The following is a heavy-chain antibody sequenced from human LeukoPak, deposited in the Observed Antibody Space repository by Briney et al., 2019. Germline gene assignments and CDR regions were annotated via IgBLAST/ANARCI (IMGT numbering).Heavy chain of an antibody. CDR2: INHSGST. D-gene: IGHD3-10*01. CDR1: GGSFSGYY. Sequence: SETLSLTCAVYGGSFSGYYWSWIRQPPGKGLGWIGEINHSGSTNYNPSLKSRVTISVDTSKNQFSLKLSSVTAADTPVYYCARGVRRFGELLDWGQGTLVTVSS. J-gene: IGHJ4*02. CDR3: ARGVRRFGELLD. V-gene: IGHV4-34*01.